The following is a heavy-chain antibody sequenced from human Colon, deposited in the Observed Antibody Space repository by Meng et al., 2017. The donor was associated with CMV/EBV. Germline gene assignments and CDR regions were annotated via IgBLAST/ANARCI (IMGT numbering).Heavy chain of an antibody. D-gene: IGHD6-19*01. CDR2: ISSGLSHI. J-gene: IGHJ1*01. CDR1: GFDFNFYA. Sequence: GESLKISCVASGFDFNFYAMTWVRQAPGKGLERVSSISSGLSHIYYADSVKGRFSISKDDAKNLLFLQMNSLRDEDTAVYYCAGSRGWARPPEFWGQGTLVTVSS. CDR3: AGSRGWARPPEF. V-gene: IGHV3-21*01.